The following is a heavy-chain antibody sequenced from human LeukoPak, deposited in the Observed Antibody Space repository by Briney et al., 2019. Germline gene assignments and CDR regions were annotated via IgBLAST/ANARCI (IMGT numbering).Heavy chain of an antibody. CDR2: IYHSGST. J-gene: IGHJ4*02. CDR3: ARLPLGAFGEVLNFDC. CDR1: GYSISSGYY. Sequence: TSETLSLTCTVSGYSISSGYYWGRIRQPPGKGLEWIGSIYHSGSTYYTPSLKSRVTTSIDTSKKQFSLKVNSVTAADTAVYYCARLPLGAFGEVLNFDCWGQGTLVTVSP. D-gene: IGHD3-10*01. V-gene: IGHV4-38-2*02.